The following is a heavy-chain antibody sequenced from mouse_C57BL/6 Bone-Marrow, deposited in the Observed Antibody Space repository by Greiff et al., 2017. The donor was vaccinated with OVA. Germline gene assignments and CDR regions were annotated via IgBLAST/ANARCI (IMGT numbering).Heavy chain of an antibody. CDR1: GYAFSSSW. J-gene: IGHJ2*01. D-gene: IGHD1-1*01. V-gene: IGHV1-82*01. CDR3: ARLVITTVAGYFDY. Sequence: VHLLEPGPELVKPGASVKISCKASGYAFSSSWMNWVKQRPGKGLEWIGRIYPGDGDTNYNGKFKGKATLTADKSSSTAYMQLSSLTSEDSAVCFCARLVITTVAGYFDYWGQGTTVTVSS. CDR2: IYPGDGDT.